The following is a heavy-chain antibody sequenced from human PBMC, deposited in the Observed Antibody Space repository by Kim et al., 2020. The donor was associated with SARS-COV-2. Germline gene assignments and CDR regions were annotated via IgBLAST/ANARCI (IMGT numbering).Heavy chain of an antibody. Sequence: GGSLRLSCAASRFSVRTNYMSWVRQAPGKGLEWVSVIYAGGNIYYADSVKGRFTISTDNYKNTLHLLMNSLRAEDTAVYYCARARKTGGRAGPFDFWGLGTLVTVSS. J-gene: IGHJ4*02. D-gene: IGHD3-16*01. CDR2: IYAGGNI. V-gene: IGHV3-66*01. CDR3: ARARKTGGRAGPFDF. CDR1: RFSVRTNY.